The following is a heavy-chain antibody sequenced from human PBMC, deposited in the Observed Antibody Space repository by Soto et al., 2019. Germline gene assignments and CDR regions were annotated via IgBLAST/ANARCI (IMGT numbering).Heavy chain of an antibody. D-gene: IGHD1-26*01. J-gene: IGHJ4*02. CDR2: ISYDGSIK. CDR1: GFTFSSHC. Sequence: QVQLVESGGGVVQPGRSLRLSCAASGFTFSSHCIHWVRQAPGKGLEWVAVISYDGSIKYYADSVKGRFTISRANSKTRAYLQMNGLRAEDTVVFYGAREWSSSGDFDYWGQGTLVIVSS. V-gene: IGHV3-30*13. CDR3: AREWSSSGDFDY.